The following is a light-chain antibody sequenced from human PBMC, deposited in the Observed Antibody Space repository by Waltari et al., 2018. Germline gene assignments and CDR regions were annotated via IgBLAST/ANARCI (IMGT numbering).Light chain of an antibody. CDR1: QGIGSW. J-gene: IGKJ5*01. CDR3: QQANSFPIT. Sequence: DIQMTQSPSSVSASVGDGVTITCRASQGIGSWLAWYQQKPGKAPNLLIYDGYNLQTGVPSRFSGSGSGTVFTLTISSLQHEDSATYYCQQANSFPITFGQGTRLEIK. CDR2: DGY. V-gene: IGKV1-12*01.